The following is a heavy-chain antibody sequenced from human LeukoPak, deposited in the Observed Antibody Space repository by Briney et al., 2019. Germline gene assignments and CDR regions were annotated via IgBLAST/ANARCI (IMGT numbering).Heavy chain of an antibody. J-gene: IGHJ3*01. CDR1: GFTLTELS. D-gene: IGHD3-3*01. Sequence: ASVKVSCKVSGFTLTELSMHWVRQAPGKGLEWMGGFDPEDGETIYAQKFQGRVTMTEDTSTDTAYMELSSLRSEDTAVYYCARGYYDFWSGSYISLFGCVFDVWGQGTLVTVSS. CDR3: ARGYYDFWSGSYISLFGCVFDV. V-gene: IGHV1-24*01. CDR2: FDPEDGET.